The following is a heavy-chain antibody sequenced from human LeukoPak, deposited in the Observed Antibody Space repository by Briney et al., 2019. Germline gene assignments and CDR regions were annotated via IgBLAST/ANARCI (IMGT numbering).Heavy chain of an antibody. Sequence: GESLRLSCAASGFSFSSYWMSWVRQAPGKGLEWVANIQHDGSEQYYVDFVKGRFTISRDNTKKSLFLQINSLRAEDTAVYYCATPARGGSALPWGQGTLVTVSS. V-gene: IGHV3-7*01. CDR3: ATPARGGSALP. J-gene: IGHJ5*02. CDR2: IQHDGSEQ. CDR1: GFSFSSYW. D-gene: IGHD6-19*01.